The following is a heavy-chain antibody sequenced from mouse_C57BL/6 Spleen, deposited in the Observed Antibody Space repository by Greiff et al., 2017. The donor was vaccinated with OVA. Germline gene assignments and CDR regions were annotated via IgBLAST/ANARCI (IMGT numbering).Heavy chain of an antibody. CDR2: IYPGSGST. CDR1: GYTFTSYW. CDR3: ARRITTVVGFDY. Sequence: QVQLQQPGAELVKPGASVKMSCKASGYTFTSYWITWVKQRPGQGLEWIGDIYPGSGSTNYNEKFKSKATLTVDTSSSTAYMQLSSLTSEDSAVYYCARRITTVVGFDYWGQGTTLTVSS. D-gene: IGHD1-1*01. V-gene: IGHV1-55*01. J-gene: IGHJ2*01.